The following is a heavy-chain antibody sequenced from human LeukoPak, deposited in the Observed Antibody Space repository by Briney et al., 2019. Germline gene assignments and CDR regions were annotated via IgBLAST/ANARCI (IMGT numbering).Heavy chain of an antibody. D-gene: IGHD2-21*02. J-gene: IGHJ6*02. CDR2: ISNSGSHQ. CDR1: GFPFNTYA. Sequence: GGSLRLSCAALGFPFNTYAMHWVRQTPGKGLEWVAVISNSGSHQYYADAVKGRLTVSRDNSKNTLYLQMNSLIVEDTALYYCARVGGPVTATYRGYEYTGMDVWGQGTTVTVSS. CDR3: ARVGGPVTATYRGYEYTGMDV. V-gene: IGHV3-30-3*01.